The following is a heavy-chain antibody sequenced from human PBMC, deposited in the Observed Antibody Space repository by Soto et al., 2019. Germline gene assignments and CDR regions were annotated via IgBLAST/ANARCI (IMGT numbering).Heavy chain of an antibody. J-gene: IGHJ6*02. Sequence: QVQLVQFGPEVKKPGASVKVSCKTSGYTFASFDVYWVRQAPGQGLEWMGWINPNSGNTGYAQKFQGRVTLTKDTSISTGYMELSTLRPEDTAVYYCARGRGAAVVNGMDVWGQGTTVTVSS. CDR3: ARGRGAAVVNGMDV. V-gene: IGHV1-8*01. D-gene: IGHD6-13*01. CDR2: INPNSGNT. CDR1: GYTFASFD.